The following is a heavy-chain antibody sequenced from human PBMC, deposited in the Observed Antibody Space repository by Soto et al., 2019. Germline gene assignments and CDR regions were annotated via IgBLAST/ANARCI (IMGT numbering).Heavy chain of an antibody. CDR2: ISSSSSTI. D-gene: IGHD6-19*01. J-gene: IGHJ6*02. CDR1: GFTFSSYS. Sequence: PGGSLRLSCAASGFTFSSYSMNWVLQAPGKGLEWVSYISSSSSTIYYADSVKGRFTISRDNAKNSLYLQMNSLRAEDTAVYYCAREYPFTDPIAVAGTPSYYYYGMDVWGQGTTVTVSS. V-gene: IGHV3-48*01. CDR3: AREYPFTDPIAVAGTPSYYYYGMDV.